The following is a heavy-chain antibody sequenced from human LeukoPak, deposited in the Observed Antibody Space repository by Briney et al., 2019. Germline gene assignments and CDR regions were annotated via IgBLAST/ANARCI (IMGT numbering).Heavy chain of an antibody. CDR2: INAGNGNT. V-gene: IGHV1-3*01. Sequence: ASVKVSCKASGYTFTSYAMHWVRQAPGQRLEWMGWINAGNGNTKYSQKFQGRVTITRDTSASTAYMELSSLRSEDTAVYYCASSLNGGWELHAFDYWGQGTLVTVSS. CDR3: ASSLNGGWELHAFDY. J-gene: IGHJ4*02. D-gene: IGHD1-26*01. CDR1: GYTFTSYA.